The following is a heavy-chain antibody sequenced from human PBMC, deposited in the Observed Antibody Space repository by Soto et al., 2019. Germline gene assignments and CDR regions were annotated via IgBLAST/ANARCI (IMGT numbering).Heavy chain of an antibody. D-gene: IGHD3-10*01. CDR1: GFTFSSYA. V-gene: IGHV3-23*01. CDR3: AKGRITMVRGVIPGDWFDP. Sequence: GGSLRLSCAASGFTFSSYAMSWVRQAPGKGLEWVSAISGSGGSTYYADSVKGRFTISRDNSKNTLYLQMNSLRAEDTAVYYCAKGRITMVRGVIPGDWFDPWGQGTLVTVSS. J-gene: IGHJ5*02. CDR2: ISGSGGST.